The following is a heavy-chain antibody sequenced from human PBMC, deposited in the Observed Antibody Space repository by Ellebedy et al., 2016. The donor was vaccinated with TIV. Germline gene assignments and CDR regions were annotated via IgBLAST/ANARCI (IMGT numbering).Heavy chain of an antibody. CDR3: ASTWNFDY. CDR2: IYSGGST. D-gene: IGHD1-1*01. CDR1: GFTVSSNY. J-gene: IGHJ4*02. V-gene: IGHV3-53*01. Sequence: GESLKISXAASGFTVSSNYMSWVRQAPGKGLEWVSVIYSGGSTYYADSVKGRFTISRDNSKNTLYLQMNSLRAEDTAVYYCASTWNFDYWGQGTLVTVSS.